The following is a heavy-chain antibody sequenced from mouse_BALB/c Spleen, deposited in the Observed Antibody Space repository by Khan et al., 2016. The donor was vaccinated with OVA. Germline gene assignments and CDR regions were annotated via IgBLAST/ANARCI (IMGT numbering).Heavy chain of an antibody. Sequence: EVQLQQSGPELMKPGASVKVSCKASGYTFTDYYMKWMKQSHGKSLEWIGDINPNNGDTFYNQKFKGKATLTVDKSSNTAYTQLNSLSSEDSAVYYCARGLFDVWGAGTTVTVSS. CDR1: GYTFTDYY. CDR3: ARGLFDV. CDR2: INPNNGDT. V-gene: IGHV1-26*01. J-gene: IGHJ1*01.